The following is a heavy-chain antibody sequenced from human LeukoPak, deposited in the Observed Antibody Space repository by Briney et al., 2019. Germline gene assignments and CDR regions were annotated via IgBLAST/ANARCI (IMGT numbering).Heavy chain of an antibody. D-gene: IGHD4-17*01. Sequence: GRSLRLSCAASGFTFSNYAMHWVRQAPGKGLEWVAVIWYDGSNKFYADSVKGRFTISRDNAKNTLYLQMNSLSAEDTALYYCARVVRYFDYWGQGTLVTVSS. CDR2: IWYDGSNK. CDR3: ARVVRYFDY. CDR1: GFTFSNYA. J-gene: IGHJ4*02. V-gene: IGHV3-30-3*01.